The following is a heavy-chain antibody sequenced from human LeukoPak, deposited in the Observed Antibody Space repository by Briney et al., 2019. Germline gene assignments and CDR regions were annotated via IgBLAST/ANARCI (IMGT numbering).Heavy chain of an antibody. J-gene: IGHJ5*02. CDR3: ARMLGYCSSTSCYGRFDP. Sequence: KTSETLSLTCTVSGGSISSYYWSWIRQPPGKGLEWIGYIYYSGSTNYNPSLKSRVTISVDTSKNQFSLKLSSVTAADTAVYYCARMLGYCSSTSCYGRFDPWGQGTLVTVSS. V-gene: IGHV4-59*01. CDR1: GGSISSYY. CDR2: IYYSGST. D-gene: IGHD2-2*01.